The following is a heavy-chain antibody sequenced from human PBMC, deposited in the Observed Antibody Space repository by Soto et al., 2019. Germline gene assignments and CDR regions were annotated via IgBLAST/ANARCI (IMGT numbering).Heavy chain of an antibody. CDR2: ISGTADNT. CDR1: GFSFSNYV. CDR3: ARRAITGSTKWGAFDI. D-gene: IGHD1-7*01. Sequence: GGSLRLSCSASGFSFSNYVMKWVRQAPGKGLEWVSSISGTADNTFYADSVKGRFTISRDNSKNTLYLQMNSLRAEDVALYYCARRAITGSTKWGAFDIWGQGTLVTVSS. J-gene: IGHJ3*02. V-gene: IGHV3-23*01.